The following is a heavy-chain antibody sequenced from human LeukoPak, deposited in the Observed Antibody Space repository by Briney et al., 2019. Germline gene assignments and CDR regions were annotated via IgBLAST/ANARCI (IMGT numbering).Heavy chain of an antibody. CDR2: IKQDGSEK. CDR3: ARYIGLYSSSWYRLGYYGMDV. V-gene: IGHV3-7*01. D-gene: IGHD6-13*01. J-gene: IGHJ6*02. Sequence: GGSLRLSCAASGFTFSSYWMSWVRQAPGKGLGWVANIKQDGSEKYYVDSVKGRFTISRDNAKNSLYLQMNSLRAEDTAVYYCARYIGLYSSSWYRLGYYGMDVWGQGTTVTVSS. CDR1: GFTFSSYW.